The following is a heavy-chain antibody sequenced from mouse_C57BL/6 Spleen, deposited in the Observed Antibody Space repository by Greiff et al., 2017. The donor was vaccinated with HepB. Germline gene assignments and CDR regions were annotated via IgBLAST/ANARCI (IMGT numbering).Heavy chain of an antibody. J-gene: IGHJ2*01. Sequence: QVQLQQSGAELVKPGASVKISCKASGYAFSSSWMHWVKQRPGKGLEWIGRIYPGDGDTNYNGKFKGKATLTADKSSSTAYMQLSSLTSEDSAVYFCARFELGRGEYYFDYWGQGTTLTVSS. CDR2: IYPGDGDT. CDR3: ARFELGRGEYYFDY. CDR1: GYAFSSSW. V-gene: IGHV1-82*01.